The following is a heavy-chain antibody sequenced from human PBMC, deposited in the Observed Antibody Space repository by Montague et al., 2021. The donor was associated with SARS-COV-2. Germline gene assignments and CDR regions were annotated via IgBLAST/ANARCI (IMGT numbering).Heavy chain of an antibody. V-gene: IGHV4-34*01. D-gene: IGHD2-2*01. CDR2: IHHGGST. Sequence: SETLSLTCAVHSGSFSTYSWNWIRQPPGKGLEWIGEIHHGGSTNYNPSLKSRVTISADTSKNQFSLKLTSVAAADTDVYYCARLGDGVVPSPIRGVGRYSSYSCMDVWGKGTTVTVSS. J-gene: IGHJ6*03. CDR1: SGSFSTYS. CDR3: ARLGDGVVPSPIRGVGRYSSYSCMDV.